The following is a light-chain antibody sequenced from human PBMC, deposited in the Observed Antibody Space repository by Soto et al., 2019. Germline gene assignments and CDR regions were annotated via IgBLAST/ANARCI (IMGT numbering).Light chain of an antibody. CDR3: QQYHSYSIT. J-gene: IGKJ1*01. Sequence: DIQMTQSPSTLSASVGDRVTVTCRASQSISNRLAWYQQKPAEAPNLLIYDASSLDSGVPSRFSGSGSGTEFTLIISSLQPDDFATYYCQQYHSYSITFGQGTKVDIK. CDR1: QSISNR. CDR2: DAS. V-gene: IGKV1-5*01.